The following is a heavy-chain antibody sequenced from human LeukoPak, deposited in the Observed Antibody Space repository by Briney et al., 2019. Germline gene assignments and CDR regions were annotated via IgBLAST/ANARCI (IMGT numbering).Heavy chain of an antibody. CDR3: AREESSRWYYFDY. D-gene: IGHD6-13*01. CDR2: ISSSSSYI. V-gene: IGHV3-21*01. Sequence: GGSLRLSCAASGFTFSSYSMNWVRQAPGKGLEWVSSISSSSSYIYYADSVKGRFTISRDNAKNSLYLQMNSLRAEDTAVYYCAREESSRWYYFDYWGQGTLVTVSS. J-gene: IGHJ4*02. CDR1: GFTFSSYS.